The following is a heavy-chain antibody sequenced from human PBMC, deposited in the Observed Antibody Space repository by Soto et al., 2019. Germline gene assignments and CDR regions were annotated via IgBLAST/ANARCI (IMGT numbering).Heavy chain of an antibody. Sequence: PGGSLRLSCAASGFPFSSYSMNWVRQAPGKGLEWVSSISSSSSYIYYADSVKGRFTISRDNAKNSLYLQMNSLRAEDTAVYYCAKRPVAGTNWFDPWGQGTLVTVSS. CDR3: AKRPVAGTNWFDP. D-gene: IGHD6-19*01. J-gene: IGHJ5*02. CDR2: ISSSSSYI. V-gene: IGHV3-21*01. CDR1: GFPFSSYS.